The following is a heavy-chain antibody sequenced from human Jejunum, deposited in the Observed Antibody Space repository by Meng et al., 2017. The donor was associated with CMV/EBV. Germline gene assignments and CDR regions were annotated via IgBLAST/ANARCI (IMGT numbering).Heavy chain of an antibody. J-gene: IGHJ4*02. CDR2: IYYSGST. V-gene: IGHV4-30-4*08. CDR3: ARETAWAKWKYGVVDY. Sequence: ISSADYYWSWIRQPPGKGLEWIGYIYYSGSTFSSSSLRGRVTMSIDTSKNQFSLRLSSMTAADMAVYYCARETAWAKWKYGVVDYWGQGTLVTVSS. CDR1: ISSADYY. D-gene: IGHD1-20*01.